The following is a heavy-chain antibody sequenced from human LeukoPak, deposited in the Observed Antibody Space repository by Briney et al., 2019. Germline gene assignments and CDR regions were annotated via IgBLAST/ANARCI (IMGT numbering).Heavy chain of an antibody. Sequence: GGSLRLSCAASGFTFSSYGMHWVRQAPGKGLEWVAVIWYDGSNKYYADSVKGRFTISRDNAENTLYLQMNSLRVEDTAVYYCVRSAFHAGSGNYYDYWGQGTLVIVSS. CDR1: GFTFSSYG. CDR3: VRSAFHAGSGNYYDY. CDR2: IWYDGSNK. D-gene: IGHD3-22*01. J-gene: IGHJ4*02. V-gene: IGHV3-33*03.